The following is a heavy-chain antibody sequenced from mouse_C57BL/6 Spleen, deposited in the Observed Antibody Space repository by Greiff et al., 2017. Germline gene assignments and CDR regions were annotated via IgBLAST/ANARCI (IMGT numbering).Heavy chain of an antibody. CDR1: GFTFSDYY. CDR2: ISNGGGST. Sequence: EVQLVESGGGLVQPGGSLKLSCEASGFTFSDYYMYWVRQTPEKRLEWVAYISNGGGSTYYPDTVKGRFTISRDNSKNTLALQMSRLKSGATAMYYCARPYYDYDSAWFAYWGQGTLVTVSA. CDR3: ARPYYDYDSAWFAY. D-gene: IGHD2-4*01. V-gene: IGHV5-12*01. J-gene: IGHJ3*01.